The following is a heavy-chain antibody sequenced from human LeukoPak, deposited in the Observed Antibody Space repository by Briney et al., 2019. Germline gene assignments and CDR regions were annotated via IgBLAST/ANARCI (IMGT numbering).Heavy chain of an antibody. D-gene: IGHD6-13*01. Sequence: SETLSLTCTVSGGSISSHYWSWIRQPPGKGLEWIGYIYYSGSTNYNPSLKSRVTISVDTSKNQFSLKLSSVTAADTAVYYCARELYSSSSAFDIWGQGTMVTVSS. V-gene: IGHV4-59*11. CDR1: GGSISSHY. CDR3: ARELYSSSSAFDI. CDR2: IYYSGST. J-gene: IGHJ3*02.